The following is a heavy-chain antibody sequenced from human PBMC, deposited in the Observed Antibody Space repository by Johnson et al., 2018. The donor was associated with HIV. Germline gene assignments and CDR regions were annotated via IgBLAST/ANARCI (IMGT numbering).Heavy chain of an antibody. CDR1: GITVSSNY. V-gene: IGHV3-23*04. J-gene: IGHJ3*02. CDR2: ISGSGGST. D-gene: IGHD3-3*01. CDR3: ARDQAIFGVVLASDAFDI. Sequence: VQLVESGGDLVQPGGSLRLSCAASGITVSSNYMTWVRQAPGKGLEWVSAISGSGGSTYYADSVKGRFTISRDNSKNTLYLQMNSLRAEDTAVYYCARDQAIFGVVLASDAFDIWGQGTMVTVSS.